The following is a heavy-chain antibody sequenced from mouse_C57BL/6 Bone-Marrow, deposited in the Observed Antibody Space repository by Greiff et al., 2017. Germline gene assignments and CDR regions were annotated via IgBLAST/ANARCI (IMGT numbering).Heavy chain of an antibody. D-gene: IGHD2-3*01. V-gene: IGHV1-76*01. Sequence: QVQLKQSGAELVRPGASVKLSCKASGYTFTDYYINWVKQRPGQGLEWIARIYPGSGNTYYNEKFKGKATLTAEKSSSTAYMQLSSLTSEDSAVYFCARRGGWLLRWYFDVWGTGTTVTVSS. J-gene: IGHJ1*03. CDR3: ARRGGWLLRWYFDV. CDR1: GYTFTDYY. CDR2: IYPGSGNT.